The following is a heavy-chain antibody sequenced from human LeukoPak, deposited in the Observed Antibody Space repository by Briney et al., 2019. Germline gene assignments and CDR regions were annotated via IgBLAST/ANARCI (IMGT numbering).Heavy chain of an antibody. CDR3: ASSGQQWLVRFCDY. J-gene: IGHJ4*02. V-gene: IGHV3-9*01. CDR1: GFTFDDYA. D-gene: IGHD6-19*01. Sequence: GGSLRLSCAASGFTFDDYAMHWVRQAPGKGLEWVSGISWNSGSIGYADSVKGRFTISRDNSKNTLYLQMNSLRAEDTAVYYCASSGQQWLVRFCDYWGQGTLVTVSS. CDR2: ISWNSGSI.